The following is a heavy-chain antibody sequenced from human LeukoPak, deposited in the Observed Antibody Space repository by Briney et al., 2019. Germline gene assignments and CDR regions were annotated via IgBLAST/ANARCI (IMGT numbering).Heavy chain of an antibody. V-gene: IGHV1-24*01. J-gene: IGHJ4*02. CDR1: GNTLTELS. CDR2: FDPEDGET. Sequence: ASVKVSCKGSGNTLTELSMHWVRQAPGKGLEWMGGFDPEDGETIYAQKFQGRVTMTEDTSTDTAYMELSSPRSEDTAVYYCATVGGLDILAGYPRDYWGQGTLVTVSS. D-gene: IGHD3-9*01. CDR3: ATVGGLDILAGYPRDY.